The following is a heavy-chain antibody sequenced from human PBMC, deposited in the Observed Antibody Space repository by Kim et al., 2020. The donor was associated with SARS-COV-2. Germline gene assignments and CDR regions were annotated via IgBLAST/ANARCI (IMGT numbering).Heavy chain of an antibody. D-gene: IGHD2-8*02. V-gene: IGHV3-23*01. Sequence: GGSLRLSCAASGFIFKNYGMSWVRQAPGKGLEWVSVISGSTTTTNYADSVKGRFTISRDNSKNTLYLEMNNLRANDTATYYCARGGGCVGGVCYMGGDYWGQGILVTVSS. J-gene: IGHJ4*02. CDR3: ARGGGCVGGVCYMGGDY. CDR2: ISGSTTTT. CDR1: GFIFKNYG.